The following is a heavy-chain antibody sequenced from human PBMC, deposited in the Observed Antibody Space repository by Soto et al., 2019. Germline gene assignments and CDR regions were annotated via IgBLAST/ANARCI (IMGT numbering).Heavy chain of an antibody. V-gene: IGHV4-39*01. J-gene: IGHJ5*02. CDR3: ARHTLDGLKNNWFDP. D-gene: IGHD2-8*01. Sequence: QLQLQESGPGLVKPSETLSLTCTVSGGSISSSSYYWGWIRQPPGKGLEWIGSIYYSGSTYYNPSLKSRVTISVDTSKNQFSLKLSSVTAADTAVYYCARHTLDGLKNNWFDPWGQGTLVTVSS. CDR2: IYYSGST. CDR1: GGSISSSSYY.